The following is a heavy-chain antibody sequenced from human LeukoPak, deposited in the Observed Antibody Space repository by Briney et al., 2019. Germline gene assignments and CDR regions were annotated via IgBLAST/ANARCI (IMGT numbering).Heavy chain of an antibody. V-gene: IGHV3-23*01. CDR1: GFTFSNYA. Sequence: PGGSLRLSCAASGFTFSNYAMSWVRQASGRGLEWVSTISGSGGTTNYADSVKGRFTISRDNSKNTLYLQMNRLRAEDTAAYYCAKLKGMYTSNWYEDYWGQGTLVTVSS. J-gene: IGHJ4*02. CDR2: ISGSGGTT. CDR3: AKLKGMYTSNWYEDY. D-gene: IGHD6-13*01.